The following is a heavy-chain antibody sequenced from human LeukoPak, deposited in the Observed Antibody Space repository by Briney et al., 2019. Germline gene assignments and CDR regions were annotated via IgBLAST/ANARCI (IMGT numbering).Heavy chain of an antibody. CDR2: IYYSGST. J-gene: IGHJ4*02. CDR3: ARHGNYYDSSGKNYFDY. CDR1: GGSISSGSYY. Sequence: SETLSLTCTVSGGSISSGSYYWGWIRQPPGKGLEWIGSIYYSGSTYYNPSLKSRVTISVDTSKNQFSLKLSSVTAADTAVYYCARHGNYYDSSGKNYFDYWGQGTLVTVSS. V-gene: IGHV4-39*01. D-gene: IGHD3-22*01.